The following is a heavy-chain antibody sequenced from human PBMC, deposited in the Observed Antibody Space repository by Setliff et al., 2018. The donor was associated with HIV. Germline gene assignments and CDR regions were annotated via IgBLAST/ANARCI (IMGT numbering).Heavy chain of an antibody. CDR2: IHSGGST. Sequence: GGSLRLSCAASGFTVSNDYMSWVRQAPGRGLEWVSVIHSGGSTYYAASVKGRFTISRDTSRNTLYLQMNSLRVEDSALYYCARENNFDYWGQGTLVTVSS. J-gene: IGHJ4*02. CDR1: GFTVSNDY. CDR3: ARENNFDY. V-gene: IGHV3-66*02.